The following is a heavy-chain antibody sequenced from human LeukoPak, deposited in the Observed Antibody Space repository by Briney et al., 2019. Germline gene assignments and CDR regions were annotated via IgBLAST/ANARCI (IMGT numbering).Heavy chain of an antibody. CDR2: IYHSGST. V-gene: IGHV4-30-2*01. CDR1: GGSMSSGGYY. CDR3: ASDDSSGYYYAEAFDI. D-gene: IGHD3-22*01. Sequence: PSQTLSLTCTVSGGSMSSGGYYWSWIRQPPGKGLEWIGYIYHSGSTYYNPSLKSRVTISVDRSKNQFSLKLSSVTAADTAVYYCASDDSSGYYYAEAFDIWGQGTMVTVSS. J-gene: IGHJ3*02.